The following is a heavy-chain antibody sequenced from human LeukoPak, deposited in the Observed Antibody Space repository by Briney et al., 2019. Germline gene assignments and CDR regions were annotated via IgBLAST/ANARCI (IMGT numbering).Heavy chain of an antibody. D-gene: IGHD5-24*01. Sequence: GASVKVSCKVSGYTLTELSMHWVRQAPGKGLEWMGGFDPEDGETSYAQKFQGRVTMTRDTSTSTVYMELSSLRSEDTAVYYCARGRRDGYNIFDYWGQGTLVTVSS. V-gene: IGHV1-24*01. J-gene: IGHJ4*02. CDR3: ARGRRDGYNIFDY. CDR2: FDPEDGET. CDR1: GYTLTELS.